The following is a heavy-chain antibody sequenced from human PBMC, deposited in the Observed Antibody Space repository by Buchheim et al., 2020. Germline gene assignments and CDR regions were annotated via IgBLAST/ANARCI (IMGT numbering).Heavy chain of an antibody. J-gene: IGHJ4*02. CDR2: ISGSGGST. CDR3: AKGFISGSYYGYSRDRLSYFDY. V-gene: IGHV3-23*01. CDR1: GFTFSSYA. Sequence: EVQLLESGGGLVQPGGSLRLSCAASGFTFSSYAMSWVRQAPGKGLEWVSAISGSGGSTYYADSVKGRFTISRDNSKTTLYLQMNSLRAEDTAVYYCAKGFISGSYYGYSRDRLSYFDYWGQGTL. D-gene: IGHD1-26*01.